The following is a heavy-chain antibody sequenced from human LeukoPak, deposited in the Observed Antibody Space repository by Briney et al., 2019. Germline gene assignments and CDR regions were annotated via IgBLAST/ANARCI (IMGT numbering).Heavy chain of an antibody. Sequence: PGGSLRLSCAASGFTFSSYAMHWVRQAPGKGLEWVAVISYDGSNKYYADSVKGRFTISRDNSKNTLYLQMNSLRAEDTAVYYCARYSSGWYIGWFDPWGQGTLVTVSS. CDR3: ARYSSGWYIGWFDP. J-gene: IGHJ5*02. V-gene: IGHV3-30-3*01. CDR2: ISYDGSNK. CDR1: GFTFSSYA. D-gene: IGHD6-19*01.